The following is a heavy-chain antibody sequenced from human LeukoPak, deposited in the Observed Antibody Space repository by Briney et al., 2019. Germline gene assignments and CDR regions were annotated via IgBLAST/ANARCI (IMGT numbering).Heavy chain of an antibody. CDR3: ARVIVDDV. D-gene: IGHD2-15*01. CDR2: ISSSGRT. Sequence: SETLSLTCTVSGGSISTDYWSWIRQPAGQGLEWIGRISSSGRTNYNPALKSRVTMSVDTSKNQFSRKLISVTAADTAVYYCARVIVDDVWGKGTTVTVSS. J-gene: IGHJ6*04. CDR1: GGSISTDY. V-gene: IGHV4-4*07.